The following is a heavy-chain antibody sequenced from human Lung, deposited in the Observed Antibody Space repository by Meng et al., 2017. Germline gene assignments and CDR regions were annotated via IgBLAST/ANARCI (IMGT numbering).Heavy chain of an antibody. CDR2: INHSGST. CDR1: GGSFSDYS. J-gene: IGHJ4*02. D-gene: IGHD4-11*01. CDR3: ARGPTTMAHDFDY. Sequence: QVELTQWGSGLLKPSETLSLTCVVSGGSFSDYSWSWIRQPPGKGLEWIGEINHSGSTNYNPSLESRATISVDTSQNNLSLKLSSVTAADSAVYYCARGPTTMAHDFDYWGQGTLVTVSS. V-gene: IGHV4-34*01.